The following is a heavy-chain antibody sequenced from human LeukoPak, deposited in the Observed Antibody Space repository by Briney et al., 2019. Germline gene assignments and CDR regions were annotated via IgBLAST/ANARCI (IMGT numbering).Heavy chain of an antibody. CDR2: ISSGGSTI. J-gene: IGHJ6*03. Sequence: PGGSLRLSCTASGFTFSSYEMNWVRQSPGKGLEWVSYISSGGSTIYSADSVKGRFTISRDNAKNSLYPQMNSLRAEDTAVYYCARVRGYSYGFSYYMDVWGKGTTVTVSS. CDR3: ARVRGYSYGFSYYMDV. V-gene: IGHV3-48*03. CDR1: GFTFSSYE. D-gene: IGHD5-18*01.